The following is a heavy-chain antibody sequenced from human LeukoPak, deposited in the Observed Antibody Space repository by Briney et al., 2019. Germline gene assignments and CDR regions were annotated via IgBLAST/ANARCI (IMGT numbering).Heavy chain of an antibody. Sequence: TGGSLRLSCAASGFTLSDAWMYWVRQAPGKGLEGVATINQDGSEKDYLDSVNGRFTISSDNAKNSLYLQMNSLRAEDTAVYYCARWAYWGQGTLVSVSS. J-gene: IGHJ4*02. CDR2: INQDGSEK. CDR1: GFTLSDAW. CDR3: ARWAY. V-gene: IGHV3-7*05.